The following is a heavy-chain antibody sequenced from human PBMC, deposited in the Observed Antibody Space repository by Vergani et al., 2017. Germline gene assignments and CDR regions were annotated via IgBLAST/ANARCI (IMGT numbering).Heavy chain of an antibody. CDR2: ISGSGGST. V-gene: IGHV3-23*01. CDR1: GFTFSSYA. D-gene: IGHD5-12*01. J-gene: IGHJ5*02. Sequence: EVQLLESGGGLVQPGGSLRLSCAASGFTFSSYAMSWVRQAPGKGLEWVSAISGSGGSTYYADSVKGTFTISRDNSKNTLYLQMNSLRAEDTAVYYCAKAETTLATIFLPFDPWGQGTLVTVSS. CDR3: AKAETTLATIFLPFDP.